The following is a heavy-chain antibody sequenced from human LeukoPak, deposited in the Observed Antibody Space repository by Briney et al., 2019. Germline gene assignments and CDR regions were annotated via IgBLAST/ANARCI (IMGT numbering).Heavy chain of an antibody. Sequence: SETLSLTCAVSGGSISSSNWWSWVRQPPGKGLEWIGEINHSGSTNYNPSLKSRVTISVDTSKNQFSLKLSPVTAADTAVYYCARDPYSGHYGNDYYYYMDVWGKGTTVTISS. D-gene: IGHD5-12*01. CDR2: INHSGST. J-gene: IGHJ6*03. CDR3: ARDPYSGHYGNDYYYYMDV. V-gene: IGHV4-4*02. CDR1: GGSISSSNW.